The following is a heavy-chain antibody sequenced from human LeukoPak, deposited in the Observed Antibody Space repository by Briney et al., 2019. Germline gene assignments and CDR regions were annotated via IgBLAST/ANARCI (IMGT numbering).Heavy chain of an antibody. Sequence: PGGSLRLSCAASGFTFSSYSMNWVRQAPGKGPEWVSTISTSSSDIYYADSVKGRFTISRDNAKNSLYLQMSSLRAEDAAVYYCAKDLPTAFFDYWGQGTLVTVSS. CDR2: ISTSSSDI. CDR3: AKDLPTAFFDY. D-gene: IGHD2-2*01. CDR1: GFTFSSYS. V-gene: IGHV3-21*01. J-gene: IGHJ4*02.